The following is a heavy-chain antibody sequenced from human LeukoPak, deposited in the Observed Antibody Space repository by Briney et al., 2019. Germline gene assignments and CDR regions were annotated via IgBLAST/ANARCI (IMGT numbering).Heavy chain of an antibody. V-gene: IGHV3-53*01. J-gene: IGHJ4*02. CDR2: IYSGGST. CDR3: AKSGAVDGSVYFDY. Sequence: GGSLRLSCAASGFTVSNNYMNWVRQAPGKGLEWVSLIYSGGSTYYADSVKGRFTISRDNSKNTLYLQMNSLRAEDTAVYYCAKSGAVDGSVYFDYWGQGTLVTVSS. D-gene: IGHD6-19*01. CDR1: GFTVSNNY.